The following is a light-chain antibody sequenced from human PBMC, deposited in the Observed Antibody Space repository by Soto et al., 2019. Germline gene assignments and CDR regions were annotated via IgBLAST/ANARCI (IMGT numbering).Light chain of an antibody. Sequence: EMVMTQSPATLSVSPGERVTLSCRASESVHMNLAWYQQKPGQGPSLLIYYASTRATGVPDRFTGSGSGTEFTLTISSLQSEDFGVYHCQHYSNWPPTFGPGTKVEIK. V-gene: IGKV3-15*01. CDR2: YAS. CDR1: ESVHMN. CDR3: QHYSNWPPT. J-gene: IGKJ3*01.